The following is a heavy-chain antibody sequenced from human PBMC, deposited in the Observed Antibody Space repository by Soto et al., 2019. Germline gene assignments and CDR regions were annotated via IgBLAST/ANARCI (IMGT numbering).Heavy chain of an antibody. D-gene: IGHD3-3*01. Sequence: SSETLSLTCAAYGGSFSGYYWSWIRQPPGKGLEWIGEINHSGSTNYNPSLKSRVTISVDTSKNQFSLKLSSVTAADTAVYYCARGYYDFWSGYYWDYYYGMDVWGQGTTVTVSS. V-gene: IGHV4-34*01. CDR2: INHSGST. CDR3: ARGYYDFWSGYYWDYYYGMDV. J-gene: IGHJ6*02. CDR1: GGSFSGYY.